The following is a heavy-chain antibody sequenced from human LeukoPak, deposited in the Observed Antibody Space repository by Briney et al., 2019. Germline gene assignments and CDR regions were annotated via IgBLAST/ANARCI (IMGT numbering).Heavy chain of an antibody. CDR3: ARADNWIDY. CDR2: ISSSSSTI. V-gene: IGHV3-48*04. J-gene: IGHJ5*01. CDR1: GFTFSSYS. Sequence: GGSLRLSSAASGFTFSSYSMNWVRQAPGKGLEWVSYISSSSSTIYYADSVKGRFTISRDNAKNSLYLQMNSLRAEDTAVYYCARADNWIDYWGQGTLVTVSS.